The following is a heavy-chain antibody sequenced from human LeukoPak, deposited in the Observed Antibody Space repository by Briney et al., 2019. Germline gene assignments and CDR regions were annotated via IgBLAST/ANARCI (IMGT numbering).Heavy chain of an antibody. J-gene: IGHJ3*02. CDR3: AREGLFHYYDSSGYYADAFDI. V-gene: IGHV3-74*01. D-gene: IGHD3-22*01. CDR1: GFTFSSYW. CDR2: INSDGSST. Sequence: GGSLRLSCAASGFTFSSYWMHWVRQAPGKGLVWVSRINSDGSSTSYADSVKGRFTISRDNAKNTLYLQMNSLRAEDTAVYYCAREGLFHYYDSSGYYADAFDIWGQGTMVTVSS.